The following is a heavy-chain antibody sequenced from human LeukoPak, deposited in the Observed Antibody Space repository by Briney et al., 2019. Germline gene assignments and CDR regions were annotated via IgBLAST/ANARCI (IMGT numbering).Heavy chain of an antibody. CDR2: ISYDGNTI. D-gene: IGHD3-10*01. Sequence: GGSLRLSCAASEFTFSNYALHWVRQAPGKGLQWVAVISYDGNTIHYADSVKGRFIISRDTSKNTLYLQMNSLRAEDTAVYYCARSGGSQKFDYWGQGTLVTVSS. J-gene: IGHJ4*02. CDR3: ARSGGSQKFDY. V-gene: IGHV3-30-3*01. CDR1: EFTFSNYA.